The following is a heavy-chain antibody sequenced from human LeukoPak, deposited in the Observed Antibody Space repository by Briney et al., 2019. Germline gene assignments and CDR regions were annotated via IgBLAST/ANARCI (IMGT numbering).Heavy chain of an antibody. CDR1: GGSFSGYY. V-gene: IGHV4-34*01. Sequence: SETLSLTCSVYGGSFSGYYWNWIRQPPGKGLEWIGEINHSGSTNYNPSLKSRVTISVDTSKNQFSLKLSSVTAADTAVYYCARLAYYYGSGSYIGGFDPWGQGTLVTVSS. J-gene: IGHJ5*02. CDR3: ARLAYYYGSGSYIGGFDP. D-gene: IGHD3-10*01. CDR2: INHSGST.